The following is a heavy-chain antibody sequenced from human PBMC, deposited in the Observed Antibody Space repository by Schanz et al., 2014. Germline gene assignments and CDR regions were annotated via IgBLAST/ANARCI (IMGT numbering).Heavy chain of an antibody. CDR2: ISGSGGST. CDR3: AKGRFGELSAFDI. D-gene: IGHD3-10*01. V-gene: IGHV3-23*04. J-gene: IGHJ3*02. CDR1: GFSFSDYY. Sequence: EVQLVESGGGVVQPGRSLRLSCAASGFSFSDYYMSWIRQAPGKGLEWVSAISGSGGSTYYADSVKGRFTISRDNSKNTLYLQMNSLRAEDTAVYYCAKGRFGELSAFDIWGQGTMVTVSS.